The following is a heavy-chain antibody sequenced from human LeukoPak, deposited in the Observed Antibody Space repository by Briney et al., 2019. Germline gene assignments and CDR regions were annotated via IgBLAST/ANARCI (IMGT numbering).Heavy chain of an antibody. Sequence: SETLSLTCAVSGYSISTGYFWGWIRQSAGQGLEWIGSIFHTGSTSYNPSLKSRVTLSVDTSKNEFSLKLTSVTAADTAIYYCASPRGTYIDYWGQGTLVIVSS. CDR2: IFHTGST. CDR3: ASPRGTYIDY. CDR1: GYSISTGYF. D-gene: IGHD3-16*01. J-gene: IGHJ4*02. V-gene: IGHV4-38-2*01.